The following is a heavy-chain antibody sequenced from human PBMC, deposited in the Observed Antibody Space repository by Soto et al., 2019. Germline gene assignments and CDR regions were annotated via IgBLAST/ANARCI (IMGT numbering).Heavy chain of an antibody. CDR1: GGSISSSSYY. Sequence: PSETLSLTCTVSGGSISSSSYYWGWIRQPPGKGLEWIGSIYYSGSTYYNPSLKSRVTISVDTSKNQFSLKLSSETAADTAVYYCARHVAPSVMGPLYYYYYMDVWGQGSKVPVAS. J-gene: IGHJ6*03. CDR3: ARHVAPSVMGPLYYYYYMDV. CDR2: IYYSGST. V-gene: IGHV4-39*01.